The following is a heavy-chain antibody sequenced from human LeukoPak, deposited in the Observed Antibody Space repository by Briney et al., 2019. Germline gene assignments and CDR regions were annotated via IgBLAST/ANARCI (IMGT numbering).Heavy chain of an antibody. CDR1: GGAFNTYT. CDR2: IIPIFGTP. V-gene: IGHV1-69*01. J-gene: IGHJ4*02. D-gene: IGHD5-18*01. CDR3: ARVGVSYGYFDY. Sequence: GASVKVSCKASGGAFNTYTISWVRQAPGQGLEWMGGIIPIFGTPNYAQKFQGRVTITADESTSTAYMELSSLRSEDTAVYYCARVGVSYGYFDYWGQGTLVTVSS.